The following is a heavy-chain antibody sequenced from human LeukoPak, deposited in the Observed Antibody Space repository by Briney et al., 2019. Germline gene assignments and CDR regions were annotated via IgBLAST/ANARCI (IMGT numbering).Heavy chain of an antibody. Sequence: SETLSLTCTVSGDSIRSYYWSWIRQPPGKGLEWIGCIYYSGNTNYNPSLKSRLTISIDTSKNQFSLKLSSVTAADTAVYSCARDYAFDIWGQGTMVTVSS. J-gene: IGHJ3*02. CDR3: ARDYAFDI. CDR2: IYYSGNT. CDR1: GDSIRSYY. V-gene: IGHV4-59*13.